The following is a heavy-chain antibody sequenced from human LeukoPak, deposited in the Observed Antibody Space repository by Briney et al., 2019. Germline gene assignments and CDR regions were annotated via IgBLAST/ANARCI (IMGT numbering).Heavy chain of an antibody. Sequence: PSETLSLTCTVSGGSFSNYNYYWGWIRQSPGEGLEWIGSIHYVGSTYYNPSLKSRVTISVDTSKNQFSLNLSSVTAADTAVYYCARQNNFDFWSGFFDYWGLGALVTVSS. CDR2: IHYVGST. CDR1: GGSFSNYNYY. J-gene: IGHJ4*02. V-gene: IGHV4-39*01. CDR3: ARQNNFDFWSGFFDY. D-gene: IGHD3-3*01.